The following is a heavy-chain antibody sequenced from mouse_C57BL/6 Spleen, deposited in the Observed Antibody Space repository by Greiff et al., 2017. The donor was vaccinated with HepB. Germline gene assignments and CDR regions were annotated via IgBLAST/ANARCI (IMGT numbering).Heavy chain of an antibody. CDR3: ARGGQLRLREGYFDY. Sequence: QVQLQQSGPELVKPGASVKISCKASGYAFSSSWMNWVKQRPGKGLEWIGRIYPGDGDTNYNGKFKGKATLTADKSSSTAYMQLSSLTSEDSAVYYCARGGQLRLREGYFDYWGQGTTLTVSS. V-gene: IGHV1-82*01. D-gene: IGHD3-2*02. CDR1: GYAFSSSW. J-gene: IGHJ2*01. CDR2: IYPGDGDT.